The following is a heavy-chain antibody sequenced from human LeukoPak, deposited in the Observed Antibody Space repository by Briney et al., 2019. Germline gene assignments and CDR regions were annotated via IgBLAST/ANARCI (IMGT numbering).Heavy chain of an antibody. CDR1: GGSFSGYY. CDR3: ARAVSRTYLRGGFFQY. Sequence: SETLSLTCAVYGGSFSGYYCSWVRQSPGNGLERIGEINHRGSPNYNPSLKSRVTISIDTSKNQFSLKLSSVTAADTAVYYCARAVSRTYLRGGFFQYWGQGTLVTVSS. D-gene: IGHD2-2*01. J-gene: IGHJ1*01. V-gene: IGHV4-34*01. CDR2: INHRGSP.